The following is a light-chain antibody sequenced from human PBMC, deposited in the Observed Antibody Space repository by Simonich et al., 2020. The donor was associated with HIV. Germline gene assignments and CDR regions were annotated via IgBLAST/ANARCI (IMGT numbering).Light chain of an antibody. V-gene: IGLV2-23*01. CDR2: EGS. Sequence: QSALTRPASVSGSPGQSIIISCTGTSSDIGSYNLVSWYQQHPGKAPKLMIYEGSKRPSGVSNRCSGSKSGNTASLTISGLQAEDEADYYCCSYAGSSTVVFGGGTKLTVL. CDR3: CSYAGSSTVV. CDR1: SSDIGSYNL. J-gene: IGLJ2*01.